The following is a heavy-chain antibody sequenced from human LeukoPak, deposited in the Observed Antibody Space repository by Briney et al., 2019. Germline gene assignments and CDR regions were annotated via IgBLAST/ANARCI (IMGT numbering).Heavy chain of an antibody. CDR3: ARSGIVGALFDP. D-gene: IGHD1-26*01. Sequence: PGGSLRLSCAASGFTFSSYWMSWVRQAPGKGLEWVASIRQDGGEKSYVDSVKGRFTISRDNTKNSLHLQMSSLRVEDTAVYYCARSGIVGALFDPWGQGTLVTVSS. J-gene: IGHJ5*02. V-gene: IGHV3-7*01. CDR1: GFTFSSYW. CDR2: IRQDGGEK.